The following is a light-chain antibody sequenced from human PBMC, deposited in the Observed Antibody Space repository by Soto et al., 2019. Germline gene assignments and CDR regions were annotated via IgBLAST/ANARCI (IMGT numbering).Light chain of an antibody. CDR1: QSVSVY. Sequence: ETVLTQSPATLSLSPGERATLSCRASQSVSVYLAWYQHKPGQAPRLLIYDASNRAAGIPARFSGSGSGTDFTLTISSLEPEDCAVYYCQQRRNWPLTFGGGTKVEIK. CDR3: QQRRNWPLT. CDR2: DAS. V-gene: IGKV3-11*01. J-gene: IGKJ4*01.